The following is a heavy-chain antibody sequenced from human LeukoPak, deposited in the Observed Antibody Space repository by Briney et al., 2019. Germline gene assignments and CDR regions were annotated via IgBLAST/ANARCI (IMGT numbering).Heavy chain of an antibody. CDR1: GFSFTNSA. D-gene: IGHD5-18*01. CDR2: IVVGSGNT. V-gene: IGHV1-58*01. Sequence: TSVKVSCKASGFSFTNSAEQWVRQSRGQRLEWIGWIVVGSGNTIYVQKFQERVTISRDMSTSTAYMELSSLRSEDTAVYYCAAGYIGGAMVTHAFDIWGQSTGVSVSS. CDR3: AAGYIGGAMVTHAFDI. J-gene: IGHJ3*02.